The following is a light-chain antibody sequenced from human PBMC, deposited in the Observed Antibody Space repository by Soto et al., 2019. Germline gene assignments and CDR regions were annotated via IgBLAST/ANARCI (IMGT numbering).Light chain of an antibody. CDR1: QSVSSD. CDR2: ATS. V-gene: IGKV3-11*01. Sequence: PGDTATLSCRASQSVSSDLAWYQQKPGQATRLLIYATSNRVTGVPARFSGSGSGTDFTLTISSLEPEDFAVYYCQQCNNWPVAFGQGTKVEVK. J-gene: IGKJ1*01. CDR3: QQCNNWPVA.